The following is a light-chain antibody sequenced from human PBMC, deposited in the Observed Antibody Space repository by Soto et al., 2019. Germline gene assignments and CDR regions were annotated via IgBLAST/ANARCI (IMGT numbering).Light chain of an antibody. J-gene: IGLJ1*01. CDR2: TTN. V-gene: IGLV1-44*01. CDR3: ATWDGGLSGPFV. CDR1: NSNIGSDI. Sequence: QSVLTQPPSASGTPGQRATISCCGINSNIGSDIVNCYQLLPGAAPEVLINTTNQRPSGVPERFSGSKSGTSASLAISGLQSEDQANSSCATWDGGLSGPFVFGTGTKVTVL.